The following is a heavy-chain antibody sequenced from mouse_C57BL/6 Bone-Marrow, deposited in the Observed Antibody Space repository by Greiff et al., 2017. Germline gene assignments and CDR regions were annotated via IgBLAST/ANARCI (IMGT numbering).Heavy chain of an antibody. D-gene: IGHD1-2*01. V-gene: IGHV1-50*01. Sequence: WVKQRPGQGLEWIGEIDPSDSYTNYNQKFKGKATLTVDTSSSTAYMQLSSLTSEDSAVYYCAKRRSYAMDYWGQGTSVTVAA. J-gene: IGHJ4*01. CDR2: IDPSDSYT. CDR3: AKRRSYAMDY.